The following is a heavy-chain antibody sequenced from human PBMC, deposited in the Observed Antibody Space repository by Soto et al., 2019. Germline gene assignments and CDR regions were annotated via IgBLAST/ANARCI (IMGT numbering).Heavy chain of an antibody. V-gene: IGHV1-69*13. CDR3: AWWFRRDYDGMDV. CDR1: GGTFSRYA. D-gene: IGHD2-15*01. CDR2: IIPIFGTA. Sequence: SVKVSCKASGGTFSRYAISWVRQAPGQGIEWMGWIIPIFGTANYAQTSQGRDTITADESTSTAYMELSSLRPEGTAVYYCAWWFRRDYDGMDVWGQGTTVTVSS. J-gene: IGHJ6*02.